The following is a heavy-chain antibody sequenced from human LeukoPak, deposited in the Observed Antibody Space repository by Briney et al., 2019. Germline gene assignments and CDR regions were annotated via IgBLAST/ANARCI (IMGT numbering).Heavy chain of an antibody. CDR1: GYTFTSYF. J-gene: IGHJ4*02. V-gene: IGHV1-46*01. D-gene: IGHD1/OR15-1a*01. CDR3: ARTRERRNIFDY. CDR2: INPRGGST. Sequence: ASVKVSCKASGYTFTSYFMHWVRQAPGQGLEWMGIINPRGGSTSYAQKFQGRVTMTMDTSTSTVYMELRSLRSEDTAVYYCARTRERRNIFDYWGQGTLVTVSS.